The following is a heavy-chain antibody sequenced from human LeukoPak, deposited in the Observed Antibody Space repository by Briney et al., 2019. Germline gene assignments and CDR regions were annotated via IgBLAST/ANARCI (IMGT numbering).Heavy chain of an antibody. D-gene: IGHD2-21*02. J-gene: IGHJ3*02. Sequence: GGSLRLSCAASGFTFSSYSMNWVRQAPGKVLEWVSSISSSSSYIYYADSVKGRFTISRDNAKNSLYLQMNSLRAEDTAVYYCARDLTNCGGDCHDAFDIWGQGTMVTVSS. CDR1: GFTFSSYS. CDR2: ISSSSSYI. CDR3: ARDLTNCGGDCHDAFDI. V-gene: IGHV3-21*01.